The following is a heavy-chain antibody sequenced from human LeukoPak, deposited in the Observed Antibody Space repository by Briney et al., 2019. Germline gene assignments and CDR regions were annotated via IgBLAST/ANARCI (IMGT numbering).Heavy chain of an antibody. Sequence: PSETLSLTCAVSGYSISSGYYWRWIRQPPGKGLEWIGSIYHSGSTYYNPSLKSRVTISVDTSKNQFSLKLSSVTAADTAVYYCARRDGWFDPWGQGTLVTVSS. V-gene: IGHV4-38-2*01. CDR1: GYSISSGYY. J-gene: IGHJ5*02. CDR3: ARRDGWFDP. CDR2: IYHSGST. D-gene: IGHD5-24*01.